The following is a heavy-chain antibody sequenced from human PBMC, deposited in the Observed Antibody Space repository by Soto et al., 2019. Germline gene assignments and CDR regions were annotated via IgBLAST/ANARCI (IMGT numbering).Heavy chain of an antibody. CDR3: ARGHGVTIFGVVNLPFDP. CDR1: GYTFTSYD. Sequence: ASVKVSCKASGYTFTSYDINWVRQATGQGLEWMGWMNPNSGNTGYAQKFQGRVTMTRNTSISTAYMELSSLRSEDTAVYYCARGHGVTIFGVVNLPFDPWGQGTLVTVSS. V-gene: IGHV1-8*01. D-gene: IGHD3-3*01. CDR2: MNPNSGNT. J-gene: IGHJ5*02.